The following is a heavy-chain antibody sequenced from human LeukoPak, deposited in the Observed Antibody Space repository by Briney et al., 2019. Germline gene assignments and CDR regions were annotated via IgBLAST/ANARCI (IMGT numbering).Heavy chain of an antibody. CDR1: GFTFSSYA. CDR2: ISYDGSNK. V-gene: IGHV3-30*01. D-gene: IGHD6-19*01. Sequence: AGGSLRLSCAASGFTFSSYAMHWVRQAPGKGLEWVAVISYDGSNKYYADSVKGRFTISRDNSKNTLCLQMNSLRAEDTAVYYCARGLFRREQWLVRLDAFDIWGQGTMVTVSS. J-gene: IGHJ3*02. CDR3: ARGLFRREQWLVRLDAFDI.